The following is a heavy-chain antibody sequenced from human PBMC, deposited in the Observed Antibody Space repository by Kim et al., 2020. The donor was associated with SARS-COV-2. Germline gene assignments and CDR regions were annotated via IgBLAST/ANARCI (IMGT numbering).Heavy chain of an antibody. J-gene: IGHJ6*02. CDR3: ARDNVVVPAAMRGNYYYYYGMDV. CDR1: GGSISSGSYY. V-gene: IGHV4-61*02. D-gene: IGHD2-2*01. Sequence: SETLSLTCTVSGGSISSGSYYWSWIRQPAGKGLEWIGRIYTSGSTNYNPSLKSRVTISVDTSKNQFSLKLSSVTAADTAVYYCARDNVVVPAAMRGNYYYYYGMDVWGQGTTVTVSS. CDR2: IYTSGST.